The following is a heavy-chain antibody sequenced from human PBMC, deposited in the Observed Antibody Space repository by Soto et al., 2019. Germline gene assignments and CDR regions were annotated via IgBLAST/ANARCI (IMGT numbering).Heavy chain of an antibody. V-gene: IGHV4-30-4*01. CDR3: ARGLITGSQYSGGWYYFDS. Sequence: SETLSLTCTVSGGSIISGDYYWSWIRQTPGKGLEWIGYIYYSGDTNYNPSLKSRVIISVDTSKNQFSLKLSSVTAADTAVYYCARGLITGSQYSGGWYYFDSWGQGTQVTVSS. CDR2: IYYSGDT. D-gene: IGHD1-26*01. CDR1: GGSIISGDYY. J-gene: IGHJ4*02.